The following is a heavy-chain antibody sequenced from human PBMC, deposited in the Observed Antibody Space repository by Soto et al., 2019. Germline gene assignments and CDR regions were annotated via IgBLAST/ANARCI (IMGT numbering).Heavy chain of an antibody. CDR3: SKGHLSFDF. V-gene: IGHV3-23*01. CDR1: GFMFSNYA. Sequence: HPVGSLRLSCAASGFMFSNYAMNWVRQAPGKGLEWIAFVSANTDGTFYADSVKGRFSISRDNSKNTLYLQMNNLRAEDTAIYYCSKGHLSFDFWGLGTLVTVSS. CDR2: VSANTDGT. J-gene: IGHJ4*02.